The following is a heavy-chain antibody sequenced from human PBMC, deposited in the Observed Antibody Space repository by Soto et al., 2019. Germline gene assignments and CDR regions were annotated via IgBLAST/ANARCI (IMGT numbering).Heavy chain of an antibody. CDR2: INHSGST. J-gene: IGHJ6*03. CDR1: GGSFSGYY. V-gene: IGHV4-34*01. Sequence: SETLSLTCAVYGGSFSGYYWSWIRQPPGKGLEWIGEINHSGSTNYNPSLKSRVTISVDTSKNQFSLKLSSVTAADTAVYYCARRVRFVDSVYMDVWGKGTTVTVSS. D-gene: IGHD3-10*01. CDR3: ARRVRFVDSVYMDV.